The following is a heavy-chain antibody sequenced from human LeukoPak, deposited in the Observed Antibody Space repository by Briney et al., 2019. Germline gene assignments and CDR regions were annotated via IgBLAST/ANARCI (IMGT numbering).Heavy chain of an antibody. CDR3: VRGEYQPRFDP. V-gene: IGHV4-34*01. Sequence: PSETLSLTCAVYGGSFSGYYWSWIRQAPGKGLEWIGEINHSGSTNYNPSLKSRVTISVDTSKNQFSLKLNSVTAADTAMYYCVRGEYQPRFDPWGQGTLVTVSS. CDR1: GGSFSGYY. J-gene: IGHJ5*02. CDR2: INHSGST. D-gene: IGHD2-2*01.